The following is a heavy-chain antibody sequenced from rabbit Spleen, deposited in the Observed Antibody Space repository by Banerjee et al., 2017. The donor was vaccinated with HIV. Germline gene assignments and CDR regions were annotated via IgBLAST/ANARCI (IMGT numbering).Heavy chain of an antibody. D-gene: IGHD1-1*01. Sequence: LEESGGGLVKPGGTLTLTCTVSGFSFSSNWICWVRQAPGKGLEWIACIDTSDGDTDYANWPKGRFTISKASSTTVTLKMTRLTAADTATYFCARNYVNVFDPWGPGTLVTVS. CDR2: IDTSDGDT. CDR3: ARNYVNVFDP. J-gene: IGHJ2*01. V-gene: IGHV1S45*01. CDR1: GFSFSSNW.